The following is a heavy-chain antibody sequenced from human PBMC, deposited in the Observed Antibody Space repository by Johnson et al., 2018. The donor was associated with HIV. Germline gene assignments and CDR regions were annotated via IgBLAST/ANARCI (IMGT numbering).Heavy chain of an antibody. D-gene: IGHD2-2*01. CDR1: GFTFDDYG. J-gene: IGHJ3*02. CDR2: ISWNGGRT. V-gene: IGHV3-20*04. Sequence: VQLVESGGGVVRPGGSLRLSCAASGFTFDDYGMSWVRQAPGKGLEWVSGISWNGGRTSYADSVKGRFTISRDNAKNSLYLQMNSLRAEDTALYYCVRGGLGYQNIHDALDIWGQGTMVTVSS. CDR3: VRGGLGYQNIHDALDI.